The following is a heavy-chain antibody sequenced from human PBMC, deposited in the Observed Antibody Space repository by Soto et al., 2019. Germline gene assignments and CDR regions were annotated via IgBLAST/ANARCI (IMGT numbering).Heavy chain of an antibody. J-gene: IGHJ5*01. Sequence: ASVKVSCKASGYTFTGYYMHWVRQAPGQGLEWMGWINPNSGGTNYAQKFQGRVTMTRDTSISTAYMELSRLRSDDTAVYYCARDGGVATDDKIEYSSSGAFDSWGQGTLVTVSS. CDR2: INPNSGGT. D-gene: IGHD6-6*01. V-gene: IGHV1-2*02. CDR1: GYTFTGYY. CDR3: ARDGGVATDDKIEYSSSGAFDS.